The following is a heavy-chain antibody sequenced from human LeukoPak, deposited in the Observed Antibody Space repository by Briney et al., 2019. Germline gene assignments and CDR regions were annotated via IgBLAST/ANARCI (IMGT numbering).Heavy chain of an antibody. CDR1: GFTFSSYS. Sequence: GGSLRLSCAASGFTFSSYSMNWVRQAPGKGLEWVLSISSSSSYIYYADSVKGRFTISRDNAKNSLYLQMNSLRAEDTAVYYCARDALDCSSTSCYTDWYFDLWGRGTLVTVSS. CDR2: ISSSSSYI. D-gene: IGHD2-2*02. V-gene: IGHV3-21*01. CDR3: ARDALDCSSTSCYTDWYFDL. J-gene: IGHJ2*01.